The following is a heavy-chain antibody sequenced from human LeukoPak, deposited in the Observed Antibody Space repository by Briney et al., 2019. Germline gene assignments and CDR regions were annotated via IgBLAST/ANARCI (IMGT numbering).Heavy chain of an antibody. CDR2: IYGGGST. CDR1: GFTVSSNY. D-gene: IGHD6-13*01. V-gene: IGHV3-53*01. CDR3: ARVLLGSSWVYDY. J-gene: IGHJ4*02. Sequence: GGSLRLSCAASGFTVSSNYMSWVRQAPGKGLEWVSVIYGGGSTYYADSVKGRFTISRDNSKNTLYLQMNSLRAEDTAVYYCARVLLGSSWVYDYWGQGTLVTVSS.